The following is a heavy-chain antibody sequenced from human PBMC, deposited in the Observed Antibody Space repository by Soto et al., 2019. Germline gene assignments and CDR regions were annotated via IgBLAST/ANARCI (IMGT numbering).Heavy chain of an antibody. Sequence: AXETLSLTCTVSGCSVTTYYWSWIRQPAGKGLEWIGHIYSSSSTNYNPSLKSRVTMSVDTSKNQFSLKLSSVTAADTAVYYCARAINDYYFESWGKGTLVTVS. CDR2: IYSSSST. J-gene: IGHJ4*02. V-gene: IGHV4-4*07. D-gene: IGHD3-16*01. CDR1: GCSVTTYY. CDR3: ARAINDYYFES.